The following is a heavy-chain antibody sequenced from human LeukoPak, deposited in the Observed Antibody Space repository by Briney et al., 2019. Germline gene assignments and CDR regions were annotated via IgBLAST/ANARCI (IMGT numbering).Heavy chain of an antibody. CDR3: AKSLTMIVVVHAFDI. J-gene: IGHJ3*02. CDR2: ISYDGSNK. CDR1: GFTFNSYA. V-gene: IGHV3-30*04. D-gene: IGHD3-22*01. Sequence: GGSLRLSCAASGFTFNSYAIHWVRQAPGKGLEWVAVISYDGSNKYYAESVKGRFTISRDNSKNTVYLQMNSLRAEDTAVYYCAKSLTMIVVVHAFDIWGQGTMVTVSS.